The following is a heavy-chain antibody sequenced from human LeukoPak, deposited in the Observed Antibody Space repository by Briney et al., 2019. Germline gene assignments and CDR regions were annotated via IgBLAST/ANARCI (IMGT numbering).Heavy chain of an antibody. CDR1: GSTFSGSA. CDR3: TRHVDSSGYDRDY. V-gene: IGHV3-73*01. Sequence: GGSLRLSCAASGSTFSGSAMHWVRQASGKGLEGVGRIRSKANSYATAYAASVKGRFTISRDDSKNTAYLQMNSLKTEDTAVYYCTRHVDSSGYDRDYWGQGTLVTVSS. CDR2: IRSKANSYAT. J-gene: IGHJ4*02. D-gene: IGHD3-22*01.